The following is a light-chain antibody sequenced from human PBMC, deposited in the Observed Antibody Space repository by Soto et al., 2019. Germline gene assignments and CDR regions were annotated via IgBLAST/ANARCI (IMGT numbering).Light chain of an antibody. J-gene: IGKJ4*01. CDR3: QHYNTYPLT. CDR1: QSISSW. Sequence: DILMTQSPSTLSASVGDRVTITCRASQSISSWLAWYQHKPGKAPKVLIYKASTLESGVPSRFSGSGSGTEFTLTISSLQPDDFATYYCQHYNTYPLTFGGGTKVEIK. CDR2: KAS. V-gene: IGKV1-5*03.